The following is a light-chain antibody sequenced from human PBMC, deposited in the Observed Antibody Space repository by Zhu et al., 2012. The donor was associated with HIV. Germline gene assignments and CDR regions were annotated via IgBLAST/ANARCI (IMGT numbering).Light chain of an antibody. CDR2: RAS. Sequence: IVLTQSPATLSLSPGEGATLSCRASQSVANNYLAWYQQKPGQAPRLLIYRASDRFPGIPDRFSGSGSGTDFTLTISRLEPEDFAVYYCQQYGTSWTFGPGTKVEIK. CDR3: QQYGTSWT. J-gene: IGKJ1*01. V-gene: IGKV3-20*01. CDR1: QSVANNY.